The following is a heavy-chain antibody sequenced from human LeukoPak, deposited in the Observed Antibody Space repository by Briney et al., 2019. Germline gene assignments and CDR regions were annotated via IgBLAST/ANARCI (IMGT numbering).Heavy chain of an antibody. J-gene: IGHJ5*02. D-gene: IGHD1-20*01. Sequence: GGSLRLSCSASGFSFSDYYMSWIRQAPGKGLEWISYITSSGTAIYYAGSERGRFTISRDNVKNSLYLQMDSLRDEDTAVYYCASDIAGTSGDHWGQGTLVSVSS. CDR2: ITSSGTAI. V-gene: IGHV3-11*01. CDR3: ASDIAGTSGDH. CDR1: GFSFSDYY.